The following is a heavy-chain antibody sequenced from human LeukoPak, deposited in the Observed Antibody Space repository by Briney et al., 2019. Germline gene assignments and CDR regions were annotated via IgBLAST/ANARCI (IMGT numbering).Heavy chain of an antibody. V-gene: IGHV4-59*01. Sequence: SETLSLTCTVSVGSISSYYWSWIRQPPGKGLEWIGYIYYSGSTNYNPSLKSRVTISVDTSKNQFSLKLSSVTAADTAVYYCARLFSGYDYRRKYYYYYGMDVWGQGTTVTVSS. CDR1: VGSISSYY. D-gene: IGHD5-12*01. CDR3: ARLFSGYDYRRKYYYYYGMDV. CDR2: IYYSGST. J-gene: IGHJ6*02.